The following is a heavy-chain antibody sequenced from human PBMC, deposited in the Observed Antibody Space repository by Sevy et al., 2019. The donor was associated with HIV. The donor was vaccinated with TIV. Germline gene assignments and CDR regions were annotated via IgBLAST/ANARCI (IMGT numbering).Heavy chain of an antibody. D-gene: IGHD7-27*01. CDR1: GFTFNTYW. J-gene: IGHJ4*02. CDR3: ATDLNWANY. V-gene: IGHV3-7*01. Sequence: GGSLRLSCAASGFTFNTYWMTWVSQAPGKGLESVANMNPSASEKYYMDSVKGRFTISRDNAKNSLYLQMNSLRVEDTAVYYCATDLNWANYWGQGTLVTVSS. CDR2: MNPSASEK.